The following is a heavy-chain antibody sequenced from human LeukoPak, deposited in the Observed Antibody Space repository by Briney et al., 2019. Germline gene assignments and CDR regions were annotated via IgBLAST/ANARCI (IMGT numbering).Heavy chain of an antibody. CDR2: ISSSGSTI. CDR1: GFTFSDYY. D-gene: IGHD3-10*01. J-gene: IGHJ6*02. CDR3: ARELWFGESDAYGMDV. Sequence: GGSLRLSCAASGFTFSDYYMSWIRQAPGKGLEWVSYISSSGSTIYYADSVKGRFTISRDNAKNSLYLQMNSLRAEDTAVYYCARELWFGESDAYGMDVWGQGTTVNVSS. V-gene: IGHV3-11*01.